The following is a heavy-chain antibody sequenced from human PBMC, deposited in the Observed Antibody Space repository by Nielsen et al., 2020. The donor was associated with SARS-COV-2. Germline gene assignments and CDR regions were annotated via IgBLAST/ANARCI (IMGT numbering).Heavy chain of an antibody. J-gene: IGHJ6*02. V-gene: IGHV1-46*01. CDR2: INPSGGST. Sequence: WVGQAPGQGLEWMGIINPSGGSTSYAQKFQGRVTMTRDTSISTAYMELSRLRSDDTAVYYCAREPGIAVAANYYGMDVWGQGTTVTVS. CDR3: AREPGIAVAANYYGMDV. D-gene: IGHD6-19*01.